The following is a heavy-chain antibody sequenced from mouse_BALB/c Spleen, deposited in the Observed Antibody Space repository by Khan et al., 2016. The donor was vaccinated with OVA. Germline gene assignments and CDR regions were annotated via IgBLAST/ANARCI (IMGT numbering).Heavy chain of an antibody. Sequence: QVQLKQSGPGLVAPSQSLSITCTISGFSLTRYGVHWVRQPPGKGLEWLVVIWSDGHTTYNSALKSSLSISKDNSKSQVFLKMNSLQTDDTAMDSCARQGYYGNDVPYFDVWGAGTTVTVSS. CDR1: GFSLTRYG. V-gene: IGHV2-6-1*01. J-gene: IGHJ1*01. CDR2: IWSDGHT. CDR3: ARQGYYGNDVPYFDV. D-gene: IGHD2-2*01.